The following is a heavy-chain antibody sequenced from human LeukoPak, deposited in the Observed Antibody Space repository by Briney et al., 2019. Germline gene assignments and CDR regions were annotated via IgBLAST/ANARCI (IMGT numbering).Heavy chain of an antibody. CDR1: GGSISSGGYS. Sequence: SETLSLTCAVSGGSISSGGYSWSWIRQPPGKGLEWIGYIYHSGSTYYNPSLKSRVTISVDRSKNQFSLKLSSVTAADTAVYYCAIYDSREYYFDYWGQGTLVTVSS. CDR2: IYHSGST. J-gene: IGHJ4*02. V-gene: IGHV4-30-2*01. D-gene: IGHD3-22*01. CDR3: AIYDSREYYFDY.